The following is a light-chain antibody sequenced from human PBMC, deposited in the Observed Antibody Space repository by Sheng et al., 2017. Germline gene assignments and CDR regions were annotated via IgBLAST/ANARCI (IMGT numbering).Light chain of an antibody. V-gene: IGLV1-40*01. J-gene: IGLJ3*02. CDR2: GNT. CDR1: SSNIGAGYD. Sequence: QSVLTQPPSVSGAPGQRVTISCTGSSSNIGAGYDVHWYQHLPGTAPKLLISGNTNRPSGVPDRFSGSKSGTSASLAITGLQAEDEADYYCQSYDSSLSGPWVFGGGTKLTVL. CDR3: QSYDSSLSGPWV.